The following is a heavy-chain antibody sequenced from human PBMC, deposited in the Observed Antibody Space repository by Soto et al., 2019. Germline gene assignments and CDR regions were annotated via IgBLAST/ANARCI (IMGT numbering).Heavy chain of an antibody. CDR1: GFTFSSYA. CDR2: ISGSGGST. Sequence: GGSLRLSCAASGFTFSSYAMSWVRQAPGKGLEWVSAISGSGGSTYYADSVKGRFTISRDNSKNTLYLQMNSLRAEDTAVYFFAKADKHSSISTPTFRGHGTPVPGSS. D-gene: IGHD3-3*02. CDR3: AKADKHSSISTPTF. V-gene: IGHV3-23*01. J-gene: IGHJ4*01.